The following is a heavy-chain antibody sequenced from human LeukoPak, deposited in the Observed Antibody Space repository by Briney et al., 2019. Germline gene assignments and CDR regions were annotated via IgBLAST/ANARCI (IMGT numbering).Heavy chain of an antibody. D-gene: IGHD6-6*01. CDR2: ISWNSGSI. V-gene: IGHV3-9*01. CDR3: AKEQLVWAHYYYGMDV. CDR1: GFTFDDYA. J-gene: IGHJ6*02. Sequence: PGGSLRLSCAASGFTFDDYAMHWVRQAPGKGLEWVSGISWNSGSIGYADSVKGRFTISRDNAKNSLYLQMNSLRAEDTALYYCAKEQLVWAHYYYGMDVWGQGTTVTVSS.